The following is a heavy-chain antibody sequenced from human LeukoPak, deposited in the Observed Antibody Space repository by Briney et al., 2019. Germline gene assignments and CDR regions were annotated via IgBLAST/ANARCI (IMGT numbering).Heavy chain of an antibody. CDR3: ARDRYYYGSGSYYFDY. CDR1: GGSISSYY. CDR2: IYTSGGT. D-gene: IGHD3-10*01. Sequence: SETLSLTCTVSGGSISSYYWSWIRQPAGKGLEWIGRIYTSGGTNYNPSLKSRVTMSVDTSKNQFSPKLSSVTAADTAVYYCARDRYYYGSGSYYFDYWGQGTLVTVSS. V-gene: IGHV4-4*07. J-gene: IGHJ4*02.